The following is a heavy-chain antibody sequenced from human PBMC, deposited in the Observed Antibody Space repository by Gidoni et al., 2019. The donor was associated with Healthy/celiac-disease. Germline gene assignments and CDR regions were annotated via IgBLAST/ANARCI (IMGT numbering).Heavy chain of an antibody. CDR2: IKPDGSEK. J-gene: IGHJ4*02. V-gene: IGHV3-7*01. CDR3: AREGQPVDS. Sequence: EVKLVESGGGWVKPGGSLRLSWAASGFTFSSDWMSWVGKAPGKGRGWVANIKPDGSEKYYVAPVKGRFTISRDNAKNSLFLQINSLRAEDTAVYYCAREGQPVDSWGQGTLVTVSS. D-gene: IGHD6-13*01. CDR1: GFTFSSDW.